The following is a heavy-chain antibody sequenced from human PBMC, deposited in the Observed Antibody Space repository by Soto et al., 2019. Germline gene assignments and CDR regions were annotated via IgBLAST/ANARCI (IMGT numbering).Heavy chain of an antibody. Sequence: KTSETLSLTCAVSGGSISSGDYSWSWIRQPPGKGLEWIGYIHHSGTFYYNPSLKSRVTMSVDRYKNQFSLTMTNMDPVDTATYYCAHRPVDDFWSGYPNGDWFDPWGQGTLVTVSS. CDR3: AHRPVDDFWSGYPNGDWFDP. D-gene: IGHD3-3*01. V-gene: IGHV4-30-2*02. J-gene: IGHJ5*02. CDR1: GGSISSGDYS. CDR2: IHHSGTF.